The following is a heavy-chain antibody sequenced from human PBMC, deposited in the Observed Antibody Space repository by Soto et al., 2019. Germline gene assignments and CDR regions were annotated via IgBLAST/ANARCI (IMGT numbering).Heavy chain of an antibody. J-gene: IGHJ4*02. D-gene: IGHD1-1*01. CDR1: GYIFTTYG. CDR2: ISAHNGNT. V-gene: IGHV1-18*01. CDR3: ARGRYGDY. Sequence: QVHLVQSGAEVKKPGASVKVSCKGSGYIFTTYGITWVRQAPGQGLEWMGWISAHNGNTNYAQKLQGRVTVTRDTSTSTAHMELWTLSSDDAAVYYCARGRYGDYWGQGALVTVSS.